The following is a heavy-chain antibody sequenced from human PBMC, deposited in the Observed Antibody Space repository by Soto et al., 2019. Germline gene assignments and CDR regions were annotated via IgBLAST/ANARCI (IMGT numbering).Heavy chain of an antibody. CDR1: GFTFSNYA. D-gene: IGHD3-22*01. CDR2: IRRSGDST. CDR3: AKDRDGSGYYPYFFDC. J-gene: IGHJ4*02. Sequence: LRLSCAASGFTFSNYAMTWVRQAPGRGLEWVSSIRRSGDSTYYADSVKGRFTISRDNSENTVYLQMNSLRAEDTAVYYCAKDRDGSGYYPYFFDCWGQGTLVTVSS. V-gene: IGHV3-23*01.